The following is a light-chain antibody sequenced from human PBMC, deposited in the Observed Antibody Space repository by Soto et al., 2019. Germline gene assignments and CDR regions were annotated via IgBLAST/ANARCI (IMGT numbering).Light chain of an antibody. CDR2: RNH. CDR1: RSNIGTYA. J-gene: IGLJ2*01. Sequence: QSVLTQSPSASVTPGQRVTISCSGSRSNIGTYAVNWYQQLPGAAPTLLIFRNHQRPSGVPDRFSGSKSGTSASLAVRGPQSEDEADYYCAARDDSLRAVVFGGGTKVTVL. V-gene: IGLV1-44*01. CDR3: AARDDSLRAVV.